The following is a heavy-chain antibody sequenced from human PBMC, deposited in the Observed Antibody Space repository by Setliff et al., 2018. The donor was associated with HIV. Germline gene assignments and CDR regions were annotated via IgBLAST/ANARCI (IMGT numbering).Heavy chain of an antibody. D-gene: IGHD4-4*01. V-gene: IGHV1-2*02. CDR1: GYTFTGYY. CDR3: ARDRETTLIPGYYYYMDV. J-gene: IGHJ6*03. CDR2: INPNSGGA. Sequence: ASVKVSCKASGYTFTGYYMHWVRQAPGQGLEWMGWINPNSGGANYAQKFQGRVTTTRDTSISTAYMELSRLTYDDTAVYYCARDRETTLIPGYYYYMDVWGKGTTVTVSS.